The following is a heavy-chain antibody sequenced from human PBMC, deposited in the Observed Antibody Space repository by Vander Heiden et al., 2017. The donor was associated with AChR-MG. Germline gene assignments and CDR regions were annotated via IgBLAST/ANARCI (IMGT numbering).Heavy chain of an antibody. V-gene: IGHV3-53*01. Sequence: EVQLVESGGALIQPGGSLRLSCEASGFTVSSNYMSWVRQAPGKGLEWVSLIYTSGTTYYADSVKGRFTVSRDNSKNTLYLQTNSLRAEDTAVYYCARVGSDWAHDYWGQGTLVTVSS. J-gene: IGHJ4*02. D-gene: IGHD6-19*01. CDR2: IYTSGTT. CDR1: GFTVSSNY. CDR3: ARVGSDWAHDY.